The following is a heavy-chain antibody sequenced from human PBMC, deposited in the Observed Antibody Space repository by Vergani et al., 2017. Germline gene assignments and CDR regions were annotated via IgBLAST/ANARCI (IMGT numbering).Heavy chain of an antibody. J-gene: IGHJ6*02. Sequence: QVQLVQSGAEVKKPGASVKVSCKASGYTFTSYYMLWVRQAPGQGLEWMGIINPSGGSTSYAQKFQGRVTMSRDTSTSTVYMELSSLRSEDTAVYYCELNYHYYYGMDVWGQGTTVTVSS. V-gene: IGHV1-46*01. CDR1: GYTFTSYY. D-gene: IGHD3-10*01. CDR3: ELNYHYYYGMDV. CDR2: INPSGGST.